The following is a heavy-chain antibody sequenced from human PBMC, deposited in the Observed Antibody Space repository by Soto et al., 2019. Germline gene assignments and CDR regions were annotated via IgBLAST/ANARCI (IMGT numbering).Heavy chain of an antibody. J-gene: IGHJ2*01. V-gene: IGHV4-34*01. CDR2: INHNGST. Sequence: QVQLQQWGAGLLKPSETLSLPCAVYVGSFSGYYWSWIRQPPGKGLEWIGEINHNGSTNYNPSLKSRVTISVDTSKNQFSLKLSSVTAADTAVYYCARMAVVIAIRYFDLWGRGTLVTVSS. CDR3: ARMAVVIAIRYFDL. CDR1: VGSFSGYY. D-gene: IGHD2-21*01.